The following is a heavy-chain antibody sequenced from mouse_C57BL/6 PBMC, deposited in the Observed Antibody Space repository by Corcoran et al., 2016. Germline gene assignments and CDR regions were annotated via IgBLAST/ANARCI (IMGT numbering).Heavy chain of an antibody. CDR3: ARDNWAFAY. J-gene: IGHJ3*01. D-gene: IGHD4-1*01. CDR1: GYSITSGYY. Sequence: DVQLQESGPGLVKPSQSLSLTCSVTGYSITSGYYWNWIRQFPGNKLEWMGYISYDGSNNYNPSLKNRISITRDTSKNQFFLKLNSVTTEDTATYYCARDNWAFAYWGQVTLVTVSA. CDR2: ISYDGSN. V-gene: IGHV3-6*01.